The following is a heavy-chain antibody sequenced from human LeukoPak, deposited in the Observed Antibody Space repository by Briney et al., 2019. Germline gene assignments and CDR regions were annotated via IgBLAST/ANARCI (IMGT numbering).Heavy chain of an antibody. J-gene: IGHJ4*02. V-gene: IGHV3-23*01. CDR1: GFTFSSYA. D-gene: IGHD3-3*01. CDR3: AKDLLYDFWSGYSYFDY. Sequence: GGSLRLSCAASGFTFSSYAMSWVRQAPGKGLEWVSAISGGGGSTYYADSVKGRFTISRDNSKNTLYLQMNSLRAEDTAVYYCAKDLLYDFWSGYSYFDYWGQGTLVTVSS. CDR2: ISGGGGST.